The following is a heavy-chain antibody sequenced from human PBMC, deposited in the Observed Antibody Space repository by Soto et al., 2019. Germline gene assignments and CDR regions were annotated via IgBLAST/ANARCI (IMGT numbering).Heavy chain of an antibody. CDR3: AGRGGSSSGYYYYAMDV. CDR2: IYSNGDT. V-gene: IGHV4-31*01. CDR1: SDSMNSGGYY. J-gene: IGHJ6*02. D-gene: IGHD6-6*01. Sequence: QVQLQESGPGLVKPSQTLSLTCSVSSDSMNSGGYYWSWIRQHPGKGLEWIGYIYSNGDTYYNPSPKSPVSLSVDPSKNQFSLHLTSVTAADPAGYYCAGRGGSSSGYYYYAMDVLGQGTTVTRSS.